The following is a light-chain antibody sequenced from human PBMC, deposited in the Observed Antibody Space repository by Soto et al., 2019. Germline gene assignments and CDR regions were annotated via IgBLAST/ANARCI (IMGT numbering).Light chain of an antibody. V-gene: IGKV3-20*01. J-gene: IGKJ1*01. CDR2: GAS. CDR3: QQYGSSPWT. Sequence: EIGLTQSPGTLSLSPGERATLSCRASQSVSSSYLAWYQQKPGQAPRLLIYGASSRATGIPARFSGSGSGTDFTLTISRLEPEDFAVYYCQQYGSSPWTFGQGTKVEIK. CDR1: QSVSSSY.